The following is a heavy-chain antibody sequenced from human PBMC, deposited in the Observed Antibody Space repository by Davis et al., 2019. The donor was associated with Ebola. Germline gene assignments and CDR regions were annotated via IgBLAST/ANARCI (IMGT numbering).Heavy chain of an antibody. V-gene: IGHV5-51*01. J-gene: IGHJ6*02. CDR1: GYSFTSYS. Sequence: GGSLRLSCQGSGYSFTSYSSGWVRQLPGKGLEWMGFIYPGDSDTRYSPSFQGQVTISADKSISTAYLQWSSLKASDTAIYYCARHGSRKGLDVWGQGTTVTVSS. CDR3: ARHGSRKGLDV. CDR2: IYPGDSDT. D-gene: IGHD3-10*01.